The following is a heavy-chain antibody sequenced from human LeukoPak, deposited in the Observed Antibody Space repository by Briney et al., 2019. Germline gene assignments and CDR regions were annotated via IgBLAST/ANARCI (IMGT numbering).Heavy chain of an antibody. CDR3: ARDPVGATGP. D-gene: IGHD1-26*01. J-gene: IGHJ5*02. CDR1: GXSFSGYY. CDR2: INHSGST. V-gene: IGHV4-34*01. Sequence: SETLSLTCAVYGXSFSGYYGSWIRQPPGKGLEWIGEINHSGSTNYNPSLKSRVTISVDTSKNQFSLKLSSVTAADTAVYYCARDPVGATGPWGQGTLVTVSS.